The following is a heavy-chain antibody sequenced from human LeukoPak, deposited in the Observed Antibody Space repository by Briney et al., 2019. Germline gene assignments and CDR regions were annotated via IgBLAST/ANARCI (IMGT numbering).Heavy chain of an antibody. V-gene: IGHV1-2*02. CDR3: ARLGGGSSWSNFDF. Sequence: GASVKVSCKASGYTFTGYYMHWVRQAPGQGLEWMGWISPNSGATNYAQNFQARVTMTGDTPISTAYMELSSLRSDDTAVYYCARLGGGSSWSNFDFWGQGTLVTVSS. D-gene: IGHD6-13*01. J-gene: IGHJ4*02. CDR2: ISPNSGAT. CDR1: GYTFTGYY.